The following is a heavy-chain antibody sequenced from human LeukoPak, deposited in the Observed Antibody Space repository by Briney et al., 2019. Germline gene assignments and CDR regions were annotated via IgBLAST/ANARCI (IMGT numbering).Heavy chain of an antibody. V-gene: IGHV1-46*01. CDR2: INPSGGST. Sequence: ASVKVSCKASGYTFTSYGISWVRQAPGQGLEWMGIINPSGGSTSYAQKFQGRVTMTRDMSTSTVYMELSSLRSEDTAVYYCARGPRDSSGWYHYFDYWGQGTLVTVSS. J-gene: IGHJ4*02. CDR1: GYTFTSYG. D-gene: IGHD6-19*01. CDR3: ARGPRDSSGWYHYFDY.